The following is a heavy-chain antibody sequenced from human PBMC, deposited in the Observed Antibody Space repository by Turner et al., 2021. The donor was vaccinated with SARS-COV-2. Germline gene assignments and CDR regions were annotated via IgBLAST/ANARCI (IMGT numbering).Heavy chain of an antibody. CDR2: TSYDGSDK. J-gene: IGHJ4*02. Sequence: QVQLVESGGGVVQPGRSLRLSCAASGFTFSSYGMNWVRQAPGKGLEWVAVTSYDGSDKNYADSVKGRFTISRDNSKNTLYLNSLRAEDTAVYYCAKQSGPYCSGGSCYGGIFDYWGQGTLVTVSS. CDR3: AKQSGPYCSGGSCYGGIFDY. D-gene: IGHD2-15*01. V-gene: IGHV3-30*18. CDR1: GFTFSSYG.